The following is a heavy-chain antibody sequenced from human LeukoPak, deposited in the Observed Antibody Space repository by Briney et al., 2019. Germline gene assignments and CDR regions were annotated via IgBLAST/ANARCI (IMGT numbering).Heavy chain of an antibody. CDR2: INSDGSST. V-gene: IGHV3-74*01. CDR3: ARRYHYDSSGYYSLAFDY. Sequence: GGSLRLSCAASGFTFSSYWMHWVRQAPGKGLVWVSRINSDGSSTSYADSVKGRFTISRDNAKNTLYLQMNSLRAEDTAVYYCARRYHYDSSGYYSLAFDYWGQGTLVTVSS. CDR1: GFTFSSYW. D-gene: IGHD3-22*01. J-gene: IGHJ4*02.